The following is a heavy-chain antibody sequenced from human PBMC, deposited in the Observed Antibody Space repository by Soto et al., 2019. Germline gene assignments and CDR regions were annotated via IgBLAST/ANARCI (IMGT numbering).Heavy chain of an antibody. D-gene: IGHD5-18*01. J-gene: IGHJ4*02. CDR2: ISWNSGSI. V-gene: IGHV3-9*01. CDR1: GFTFDDYA. Sequence: EVQLVESGGGLVQPGRSLRLSCAASGFTFDDYAMHWVRQAPGKGLEWVSGISWNSGSIGYADSVKGRFTISRDNAKNSLYLQMNSLRAEDTALYYCAKDILADTAMVFDYWGQGTLVTVSS. CDR3: AKDILADTAMVFDY.